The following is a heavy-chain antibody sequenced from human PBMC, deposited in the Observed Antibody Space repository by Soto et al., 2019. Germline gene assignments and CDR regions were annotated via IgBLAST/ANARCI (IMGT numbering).Heavy chain of an antibody. Sequence: SQTLSLTCAISGDSVSINSAAWNLIRQSPSRGLEWLGRTYYRSKWYNDYAVSVKSRITINPDTSKNQFSLQLNSVTPEDTAVYYCARADGGWYDWWYFDYWGQGTLVTVSS. D-gene: IGHD6-19*01. J-gene: IGHJ4*02. V-gene: IGHV6-1*01. CDR3: ARADGGWYDWWYFDY. CDR2: TYYRSKWYN. CDR1: GDSVSINSAA.